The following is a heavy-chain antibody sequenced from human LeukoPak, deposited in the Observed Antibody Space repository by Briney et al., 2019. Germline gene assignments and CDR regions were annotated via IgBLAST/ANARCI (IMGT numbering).Heavy chain of an antibody. CDR2: ISGSGGST. J-gene: IGHJ4*02. D-gene: IGHD6-19*01. CDR1: GFTFSTYA. V-gene: IGHV3-23*01. Sequence: GGSLRLPCAASGFTFSTYAMSWVRQAPGKGLEWVSAISGSGGSTHYADSVKGRFTISRDNSKNTLYLQMNSLRADDTAVYYCAKERYSSGWFDYWGQGTLVTVSS. CDR3: AKERYSSGWFDY.